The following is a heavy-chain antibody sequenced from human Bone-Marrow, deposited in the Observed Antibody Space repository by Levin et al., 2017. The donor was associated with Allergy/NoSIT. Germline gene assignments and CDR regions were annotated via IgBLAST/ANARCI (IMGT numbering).Heavy chain of an antibody. V-gene: IGHV1-3*01. J-gene: IGHJ3*01. CDR1: GHTFTTYT. CDR3: AGEALLFDAVAFDV. Sequence: GESLKISCKASGHTFTTYTMHWVRQAPGQRLEWMGWINVGNGNTRYSQKFQDRVTITSDTPANTVYMELRSLRSEDTSIFYCAGEALLFDAVAFDVWGQGTMVTVSS. D-gene: IGHD3-3*01. CDR2: INVGNGNT.